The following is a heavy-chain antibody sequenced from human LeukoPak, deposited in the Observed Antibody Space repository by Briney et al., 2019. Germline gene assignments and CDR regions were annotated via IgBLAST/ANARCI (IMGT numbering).Heavy chain of an antibody. CDR1: GYTFTGYY. V-gene: IGHV1-2*02. CDR2: INPNSGGT. J-gene: IGHJ4*02. CDR3: AIIQYSRGPTFDY. Sequence: ASVKVSCKASGYTFTGYYMHWVRQAPGQGLEWMGWINPNSGGTNYAQEFQGRVTMTRDTSISTAYMELSRLRSDDTAVYYCAIIQYSRGPTFDYWGQGTLVTVSS. D-gene: IGHD5-18*01.